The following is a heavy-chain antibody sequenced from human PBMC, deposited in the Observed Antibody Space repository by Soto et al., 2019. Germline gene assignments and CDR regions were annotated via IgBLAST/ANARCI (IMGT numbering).Heavy chain of an antibody. CDR1: GFTFSNAW. Sequence: GESLKISCAASGFTFSNAWMSWVRQAPGKGLEWVGRIKSKTDGGTTDYAAHVKGRFTISSDDYKNTLYLQMNSLKTENTAVYYCTTPQMTTVTTEYYFDYWGQGTLVTVSS. D-gene: IGHD4-17*01. V-gene: IGHV3-15*01. J-gene: IGHJ4*02. CDR3: TTPQMTTVTTEYYFDY. CDR2: IKSKTDGGTT.